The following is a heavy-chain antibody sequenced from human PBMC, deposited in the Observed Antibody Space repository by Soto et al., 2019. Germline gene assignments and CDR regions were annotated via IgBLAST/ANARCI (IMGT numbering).Heavy chain of an antibody. Sequence: LRLSCGASGFTFSTYSMNWVRQAPGKGLEWVSSISSSGTYIHYADSLKGRFTISRDNAKNSLYLQMISLRAEDAAVYYCARDPSDCSSTSCWGYYALDVWGQGTTVTVSS. D-gene: IGHD2-2*01. CDR1: GFTFSTYS. CDR3: ARDPSDCSSTSCWGYYALDV. V-gene: IGHV3-21*01. CDR2: ISSSGTYI. J-gene: IGHJ6*02.